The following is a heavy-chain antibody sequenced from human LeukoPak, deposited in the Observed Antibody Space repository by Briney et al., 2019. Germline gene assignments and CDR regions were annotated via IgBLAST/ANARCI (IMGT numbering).Heavy chain of an antibody. CDR1: GSSFTSYW. D-gene: IGHD2-8*01. CDR3: ARRGNGGNPGY. CDR2: IYPGDSDT. J-gene: IGHJ4*02. V-gene: IGHV5-51*01. Sequence: GASLKISCKGSGSSFTSYWIGWVRQMPGKGLEWMGIIYPGDSDTRYSPSFQGQVPISADKSISPPYLKWSSRNASDTAMYYCARRGNGGNPGYWGQGTLVTVSS.